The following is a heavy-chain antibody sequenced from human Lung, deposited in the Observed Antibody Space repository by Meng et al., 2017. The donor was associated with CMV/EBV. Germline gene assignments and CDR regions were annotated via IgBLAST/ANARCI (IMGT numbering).Heavy chain of an antibody. CDR2: ISSSSSYI. Sequence: GESLKISCAASGFTFSSYSMNWVRQAPGKGLEWVSSISSSSSYIYYADSVKGRFTISRDNAKNSLYLQMNSLRAEDTAVYYCARAYYYDSSGYYIAPNYYYYGMDVWGQGTTVXVSS. J-gene: IGHJ6*02. V-gene: IGHV3-21*01. CDR3: ARAYYYDSSGYYIAPNYYYYGMDV. CDR1: GFTFSSYS. D-gene: IGHD3-22*01.